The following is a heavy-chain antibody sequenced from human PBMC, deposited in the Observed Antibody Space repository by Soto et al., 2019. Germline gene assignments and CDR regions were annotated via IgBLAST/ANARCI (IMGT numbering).Heavy chain of an antibody. CDR3: ARDHGLSLFDY. CDR2: TNSDGSDT. V-gene: IGHV3-74*01. Sequence: GGSLRLSCAASGFTFSTYWMYWVRQAPGKGLVWVSRTNSDGSDTSYADSVKGRFTISRDNAKNTLYLQMNSLRAEDTAVYYCARDHGLSLFDYWGQGTLFTVSS. J-gene: IGHJ4*02. CDR1: GFTFSTYW. D-gene: IGHD5-12*01.